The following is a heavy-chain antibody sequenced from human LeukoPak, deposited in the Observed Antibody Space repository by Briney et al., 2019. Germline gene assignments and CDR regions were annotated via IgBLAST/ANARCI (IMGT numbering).Heavy chain of an antibody. CDR2: ISWNSGSI. J-gene: IGHJ5*02. Sequence: GGSLRLSCAASGFTVSNNYMSWVRQAPGKGLEWVSGISWNSGSIGYADSVKGRFTISRDNAKNSLYLQMNSLRAEDMALYYCAKGVSSSWYNNWFDPWGQGTLVTVSS. CDR3: AKGVSSSWYNNWFDP. CDR1: GFTVSNNY. V-gene: IGHV3-9*03. D-gene: IGHD6-13*01.